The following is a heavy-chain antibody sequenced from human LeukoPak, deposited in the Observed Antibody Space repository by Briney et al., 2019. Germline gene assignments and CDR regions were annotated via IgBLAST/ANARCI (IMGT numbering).Heavy chain of an antibody. CDR1: GYTFTGYY. Sequence: ASVTVSCKASGYTFTGYYKYWVRQAPGQGLEWMGWINPNTGGTNYAQTIQGRVSMTRDTSISTAYVELSRLRSDDTAVYYCARLQGQVWADFWGHGNLVSVSA. V-gene: IGHV1-2*02. CDR2: INPNTGGT. CDR3: ARLQGQVWADF. D-gene: IGHD5-18*01. J-gene: IGHJ4*01.